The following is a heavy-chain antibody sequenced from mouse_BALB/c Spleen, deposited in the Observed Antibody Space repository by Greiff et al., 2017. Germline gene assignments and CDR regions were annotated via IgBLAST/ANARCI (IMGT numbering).Heavy chain of an antibody. J-gene: IGHJ1*01. V-gene: IGHV5-6-5*01. Sequence: EVQRVESGGGLVKPGGSLKLSCAASGFTFSSYAMSWVRQTPEKRLEWVASISSGGSTYYPDSVKGRFTISRDNARNILYMQMSSLRSEDTAVYYCANYYGSAKYFEVWGAGTTVTVSS. CDR3: ANYYGSAKYFEV. D-gene: IGHD1-1*01. CDR2: ISSGGST. CDR1: GFTFSSYA.